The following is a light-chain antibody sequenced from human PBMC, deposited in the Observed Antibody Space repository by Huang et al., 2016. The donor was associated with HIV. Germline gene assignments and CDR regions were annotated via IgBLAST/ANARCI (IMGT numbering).Light chain of an antibody. CDR2: KVA. CDR3: MQGTHWPQT. Sequence: VVLTQSPLSLPVTLGQPASISCKSSHSLLHSDVNTYLNWFLQRTGQSPRRLIYKVANRDFGVPARFSGSGSGADFTLTISRVGADDIGVYYCMQGTHWPQTFGQGTKVEVK. CDR1: HSLLHSDVNTY. J-gene: IGKJ1*01. V-gene: IGKV2-30*02.